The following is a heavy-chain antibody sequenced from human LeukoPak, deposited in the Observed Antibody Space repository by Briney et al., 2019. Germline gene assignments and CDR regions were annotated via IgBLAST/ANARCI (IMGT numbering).Heavy chain of an antibody. CDR2: IYTSGST. D-gene: IGHD2-2*01. V-gene: IGHV4-61*02. J-gene: IGHJ3*02. CDR3: ARIPRYCSSTSCYRGDAFDI. Sequence: NPSQTLSLTCTVSGGSISSGSYYWSWIRQPAGKGLEWIGRIYTSGSTNYNPSLKSRVTISVDTSKNQFSLELSSVTAADTAVYYCARIPRYCSSTSCYRGDAFDIWGQGTMVTVSS. CDR1: GGSISSGSYY.